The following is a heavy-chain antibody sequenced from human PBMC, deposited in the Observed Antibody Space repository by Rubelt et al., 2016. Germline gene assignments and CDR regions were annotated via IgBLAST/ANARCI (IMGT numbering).Heavy chain of an antibody. V-gene: IGHV3-66*01. D-gene: IGHD6-19*01. Sequence: YYADSVKGRFTISRDNSKNTLYLQMNSLRAEDTAVYYCARVSGWYRSGMDVWGQGTTVTVSS. J-gene: IGHJ6*02. CDR3: ARVSGWYRSGMDV.